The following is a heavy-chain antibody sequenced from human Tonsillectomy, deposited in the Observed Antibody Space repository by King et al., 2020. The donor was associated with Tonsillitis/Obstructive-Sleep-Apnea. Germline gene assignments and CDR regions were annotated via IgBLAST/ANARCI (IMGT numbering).Heavy chain of an antibody. Sequence: QLVQSGGGVVQPGRSLRLSCAASGFTFSSYGMHWVRQAPGKGLEWVAVISYDGSNKYYVDSVKGRFTISRDNSKNTLYLQMNSLRVEDTAVYYCAKEWRERADYYYYYMDVWGKGTTVTVSS. J-gene: IGHJ6*03. CDR1: GFTFSSYG. CDR3: AKEWRERADYYYYYMDV. CDR2: ISYDGSNK. V-gene: IGHV3-30*18. D-gene: IGHD1-1*01.